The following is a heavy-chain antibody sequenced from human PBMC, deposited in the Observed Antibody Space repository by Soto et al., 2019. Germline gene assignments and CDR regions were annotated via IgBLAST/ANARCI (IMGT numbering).Heavy chain of an antibody. D-gene: IGHD6-13*01. CDR3: TRSHSSSWSGGGAFDI. J-gene: IGHJ3*02. V-gene: IGHV4-4*02. CDR1: GGSISRTDW. CDR2: IYHSGST. Sequence: QVQLQESGPGLVKPSGTLSRTCAVSGGSISRTDWWPWVRQPPGKGLEWIGEIYHSGSTNYNPALRCRVTISVDKTKTQVSLKLTADTAADRAVYFCTRSHSSSWSGGGAFDIWGQGTMVLVSS.